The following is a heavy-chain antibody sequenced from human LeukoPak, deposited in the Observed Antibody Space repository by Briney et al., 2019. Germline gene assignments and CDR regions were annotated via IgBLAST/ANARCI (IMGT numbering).Heavy chain of an antibody. D-gene: IGHD3-22*01. V-gene: IGHV3-23*01. CDR3: AKDHIRYDSSGRFYYFGY. Sequence: GGSLRLSCAASGFTFSSYAMSWVRQAPGKGLEWVSAISGSGGSTYYADSVKGRFAISRDNSKNTLYLQMNSLRAEDTAVYYCAKDHIRYDSSGRFYYFGYWGQGTLVTVSS. CDR2: ISGSGGST. CDR1: GFTFSSYA. J-gene: IGHJ4*02.